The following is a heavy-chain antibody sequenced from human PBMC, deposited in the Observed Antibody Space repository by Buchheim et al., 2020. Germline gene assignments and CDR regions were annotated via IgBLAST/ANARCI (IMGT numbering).Heavy chain of an antibody. CDR1: GFTFSNLW. Sequence: EVQLVQSGGGLVQPGGSLRLSCAASGFTFSNLWMHWVRQVPGKGLVWVSTIISAGSSTSHADSVKGRFTISRDNAKNTLYLQMNSLRAEDTGVYYCATDHYDNSGDSSFDYWGQGTL. V-gene: IGHV3-74*01. CDR2: IISAGSST. J-gene: IGHJ4*02. CDR3: ATDHYDNSGDSSFDY. D-gene: IGHD3-22*01.